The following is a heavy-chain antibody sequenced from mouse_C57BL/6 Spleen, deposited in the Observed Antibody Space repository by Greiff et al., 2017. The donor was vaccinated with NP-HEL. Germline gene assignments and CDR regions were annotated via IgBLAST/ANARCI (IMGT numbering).Heavy chain of an antibody. J-gene: IGHJ2*01. D-gene: IGHD2-4*01. CDR1: GFTFSDYG. Sequence: EVKLVESAGGLVKPGGSLKLSCAASGFTFSDYGMHWVRQAPEKGLEWVAYISSGSSTIYYADTVKGRFTISRDNAKNTLFLQMTSLRSEDTAMYYCASIYYDSLYYFDYWGQGTTLTVSS. CDR2: ISSGSSTI. CDR3: ASIYYDSLYYFDY. V-gene: IGHV5-17*01.